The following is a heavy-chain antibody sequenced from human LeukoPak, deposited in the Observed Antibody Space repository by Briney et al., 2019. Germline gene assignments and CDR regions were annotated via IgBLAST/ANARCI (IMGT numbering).Heavy chain of an antibody. CDR3: ARSGGSYVDD. CDR2: INHSGST. J-gene: IGHJ4*02. CDR1: GGSFSGYY. Sequence: SETLSLTCAVYGGSFSGYYWSWIRQPPGKGLEWIGEINHSGSTNYNPSLKSRVTMSVDTSKNQFSLKLSSVTAADTAVYYCARSGGSYVDDWGQGTLVTVSS. D-gene: IGHD1-26*01. V-gene: IGHV4-34*01.